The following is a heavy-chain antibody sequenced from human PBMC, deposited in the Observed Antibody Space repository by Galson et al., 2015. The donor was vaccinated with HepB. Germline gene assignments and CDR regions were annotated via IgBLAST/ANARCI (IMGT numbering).Heavy chain of an antibody. J-gene: IGHJ4*02. CDR1: GFTFSNCA. V-gene: IGHV3-23*01. CDR3: ARKSGWYGRPIDY. Sequence: SLRLSCAASGFTFSNCAMSWVRQAPGKGLEWVSAISGGGGGTYYADSVMGRFTISRDNSKNTLYLRVNIVRAEDTAVYYCARKSGWYGRPIDYWGQGTLVTVSS. D-gene: IGHD6-19*01. CDR2: ISGGGGGT.